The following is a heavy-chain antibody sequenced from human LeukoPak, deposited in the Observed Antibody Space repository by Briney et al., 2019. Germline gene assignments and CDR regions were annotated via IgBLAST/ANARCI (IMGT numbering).Heavy chain of an antibody. Sequence: ASVKVSCKASGYAFSAYYMHWVRQAPGQGLEWMGWLNPQTGDTHFAQKFQGRVTFTRDTSISTAYMAMSRLRSDDTAVYYCARAAGRYDYVWGSYLRPSNREFDYWGQGTLVTVSS. CDR1: GYAFSAYY. J-gene: IGHJ4*02. CDR3: ARAAGRYDYVWGSYLRPSNREFDY. D-gene: IGHD3-16*01. V-gene: IGHV1-2*02. CDR2: LNPQTGDT.